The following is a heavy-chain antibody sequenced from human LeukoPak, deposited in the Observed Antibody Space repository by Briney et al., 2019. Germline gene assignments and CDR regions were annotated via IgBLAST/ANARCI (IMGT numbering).Heavy chain of an antibody. D-gene: IGHD3-3*01. CDR2: ISYDGSNE. V-gene: IGHV3-30-3*01. J-gene: IGHJ6*02. Sequence: GGSLRLSCAASGAASGFIFSGYAMHWVRQAPGKGLEWVAIISYDGSNEYYAGSVRGRFIISRDNSRDTIYLQMSSLRVEDTAVYYCASGYDFWSGYPPAQYSMDVWGQGTTVTVSS. CDR1: GFIFSGYA. CDR3: ASGYDFWSGYPPAQYSMDV.